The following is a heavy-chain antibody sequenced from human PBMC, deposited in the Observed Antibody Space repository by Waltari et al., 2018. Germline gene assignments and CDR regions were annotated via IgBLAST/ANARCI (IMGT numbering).Heavy chain of an antibody. CDR1: GFTRNNNY. V-gene: IGHV3-53*01. J-gene: IGHJ4*02. Sequence: EVQLVESGGGLIQPGASLRLSCAASGFTRNNNYMSWVRQAPGKGLEWVSVIYAGSGGTFYAESVKGRFTISRDNSKNTLYLDLNRLTAEDTAVYYCARAGLGSPLQWLQLLDSWGRGTLVTVSS. CDR3: ARAGLGSPLQWLQLLDS. CDR2: IYAGSGGT. D-gene: IGHD5-12*01.